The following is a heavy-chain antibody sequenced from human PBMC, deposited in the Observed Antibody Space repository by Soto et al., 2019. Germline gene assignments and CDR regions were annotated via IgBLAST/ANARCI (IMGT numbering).Heavy chain of an antibody. CDR3: AFKGTDNPFY. V-gene: IGHV3-23*01. J-gene: IGHJ4*02. CDR2: ISPSGDTT. Sequence: LRLSCATSGFTFTAYDLTWVRQAPGKGLDWVSGISPSGDTTYYADSVKGRFTISRDNSKTVLYLQMNSLRAEDTAVYYRAFKGTDNPFYWGQGTLVTVSS. D-gene: IGHD1-20*01. CDR1: GFTFTAYD.